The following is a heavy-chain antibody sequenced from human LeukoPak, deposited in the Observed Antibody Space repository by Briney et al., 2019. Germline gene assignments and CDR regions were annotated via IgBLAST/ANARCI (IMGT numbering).Heavy chain of an antibody. CDR2: IYYSGST. V-gene: IGHV4-59*01. CDR1: GGSISSYY. Sequence: SETLSLTCTVSGGSISSYYWSWIRQPPGKGLGWIGYIYYSGSTNYNPSLKSRVTISVDTSKNQFSLKLSSVTAADTAVYYRARMSSGYYPNFDYWGQGTLVTVSS. CDR3: ARMSSGYYPNFDY. J-gene: IGHJ4*02. D-gene: IGHD3-22*01.